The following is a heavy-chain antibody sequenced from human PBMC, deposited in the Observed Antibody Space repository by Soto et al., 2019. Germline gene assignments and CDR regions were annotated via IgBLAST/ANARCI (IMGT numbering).Heavy chain of an antibody. CDR2: ITTTGDT. Sequence: GALRRSCSASGFTFSRYDMHWVRQDVRKGLEWVSSITTTGDTYYPASVKGRFTVSRENAKNSLYLQMNSLRAGDSAVYYCATGEHYDILTDYYNPDVFDIWGQGTMVTVSS. CDR3: ATGEHYDILTDYYNPDVFDI. CDR1: GFTFSRYD. V-gene: IGHV3-13*01. J-gene: IGHJ3*02. D-gene: IGHD3-9*01.